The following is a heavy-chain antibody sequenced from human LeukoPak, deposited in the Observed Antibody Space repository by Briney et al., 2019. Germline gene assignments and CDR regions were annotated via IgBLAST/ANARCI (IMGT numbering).Heavy chain of an antibody. V-gene: IGHV3-33*01. CDR1: GFTFSNYG. Sequence: PGGSLRLSCAVSGFTFSNYGMHWVRQAPGKGLEWVAVIRYDGSNQYYADSVKGRFTISRDNSKNTVYLQMNSLRAEDTAVYYCARGLWQQLVLLAEAFDFWGQGTMVTV. CDR3: ARGLWQQLVLLAEAFDF. CDR2: IRYDGSNQ. J-gene: IGHJ3*01. D-gene: IGHD6-13*01.